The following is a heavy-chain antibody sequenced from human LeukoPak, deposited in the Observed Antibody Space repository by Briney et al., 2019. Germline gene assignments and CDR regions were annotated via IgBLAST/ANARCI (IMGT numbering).Heavy chain of an antibody. V-gene: IGHV7-4-1*02. D-gene: IGHD3-3*01. CDR1: GYTFTSYA. CDR2: INTNTGNP. J-gene: IGHJ3*02. CDR3: ARDNYEGTSRAFDI. Sequence: ASVKVSCKASGYTFTSYAMNWVRQAPGQGLEWMGWINTNTGNPTYAQGFTGRFVFSLDTSVSTAYLQISSLKAEDTAVYYCARDNYEGTSRAFDIWGQGTMVTVSS.